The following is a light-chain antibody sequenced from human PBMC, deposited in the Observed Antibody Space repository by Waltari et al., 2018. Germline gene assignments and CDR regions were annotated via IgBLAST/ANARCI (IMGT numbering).Light chain of an antibody. J-gene: IGLJ2*01. CDR2: QAK. V-gene: IGLV3-1*01. CDR3: QAWDSNAAV. Sequence: SYELTQPPSVSVSPGQTASITCPGDQLGDKFSCWYQPKPGQSPILVIYQAKKRPSGIPERFSGSNSGSTATLTISGTQTMDEADYYCQAWDSNAAVFGGGTKLTVL. CDR1: QLGDKF.